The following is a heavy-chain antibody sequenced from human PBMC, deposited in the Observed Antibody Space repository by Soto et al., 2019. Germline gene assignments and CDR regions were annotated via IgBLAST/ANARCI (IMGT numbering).Heavy chain of an antibody. V-gene: IGHV4-31*02. CDR3: ARGDSGYGELIDY. D-gene: IGHD5-12*01. CDR2: IYYSRST. CDR1: GGSISSGGYY. Sequence: LCGGSISSGGYYWSWIRQHPGKGLEWIGYIYYSRSTYYNPSLKSRVTISVDTSKNQFSLKLSSVTAADTAVYYCARGDSGYGELIDYWGQGTLVTVSS. J-gene: IGHJ4*02.